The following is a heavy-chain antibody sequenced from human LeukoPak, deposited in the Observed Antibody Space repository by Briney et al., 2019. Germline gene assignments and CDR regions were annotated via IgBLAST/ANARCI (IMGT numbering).Heavy chain of an antibody. Sequence: GGSLRLSCAASGFTVNTYYMNWVRQAPGKGLEWVSVVFTGGGTYYADSVKGRFTTSRDNSKNTLYLQMNNLRAEDTAIYYCARYDYWGQGILVTVSS. J-gene: IGHJ4*02. CDR1: GFTVNTYY. V-gene: IGHV3-53*01. CDR2: VFTGGGT. CDR3: ARYDY.